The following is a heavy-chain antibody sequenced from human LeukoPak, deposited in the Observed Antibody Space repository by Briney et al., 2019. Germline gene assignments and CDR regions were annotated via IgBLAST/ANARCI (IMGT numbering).Heavy chain of an antibody. CDR1: GGTFSSYA. CDR2: IIPIFGTA. V-gene: IGHV1-69*05. J-gene: IGHJ5*02. Sequence: SVKVSCKASGGTFSSYAISWVRQAPGQGLEWMGGIIPIFGTANYAQKFQGRVTITTDESTSTAYMELSSLRSEDTAVYYCARGIRVGATIGWFDPWGQGTLVTVSS. D-gene: IGHD1-26*01. CDR3: ARGIRVGATIGWFDP.